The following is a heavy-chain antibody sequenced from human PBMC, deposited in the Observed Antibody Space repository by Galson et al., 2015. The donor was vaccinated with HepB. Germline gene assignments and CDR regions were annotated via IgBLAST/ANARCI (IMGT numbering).Heavy chain of an antibody. D-gene: IGHD2-21*02. Sequence: SVKVSCKVSGYTLTELSMHWVRQAPGKGLEWMGGFDPEDGETIYAQKFQGRVTMTEDTSTDTAYMELSSLRSEDTAVYYCATGVAYCGGDCQGDWGQGTLVTVSS. J-gene: IGHJ4*02. CDR3: ATGVAYCGGDCQGD. CDR1: GYTLTELS. V-gene: IGHV1-24*01. CDR2: FDPEDGET.